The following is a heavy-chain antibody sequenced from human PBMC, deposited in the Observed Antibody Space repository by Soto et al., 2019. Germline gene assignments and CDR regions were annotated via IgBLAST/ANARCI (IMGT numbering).Heavy chain of an antibody. J-gene: IGHJ3*01. Sequence: EVQLVESGGGLVQPGGSLRLSCAGSGFTFSDHYMDWVRQAPGKGLEWVGQTRSKFNIYTTEYAASVKGRCIISRDDSKTSLYLQMNSLKTEDTAVYYCARTLGYDSSGSYIDGFDLWGQGTMVTVSS. D-gene: IGHD3-22*01. V-gene: IGHV3-72*01. CDR2: TRSKFNIYTT. CDR1: GFTFSDHY. CDR3: ARTLGYDSSGSYIDGFDL.